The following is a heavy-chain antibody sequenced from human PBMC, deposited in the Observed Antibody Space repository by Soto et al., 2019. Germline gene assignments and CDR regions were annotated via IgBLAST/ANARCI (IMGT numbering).Heavy chain of an antibody. V-gene: IGHV4-34*01. Sequence: SETLSLTCAVYGGSFSGYYWSWIRQPPGKGLEWIGEINHSGSTNYNPSLKSRVTISVDTSKNQFSLKLSSVTAADTAVYYCARKMGGGIDAFDIWGQGTMVAVSS. D-gene: IGHD1-26*01. CDR3: ARKMGGGIDAFDI. J-gene: IGHJ3*02. CDR1: GGSFSGYY. CDR2: INHSGST.